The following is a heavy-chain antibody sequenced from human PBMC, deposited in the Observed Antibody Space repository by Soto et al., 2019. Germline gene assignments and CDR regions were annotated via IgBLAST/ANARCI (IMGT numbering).Heavy chain of an antibody. Sequence: QVQLVESGGGVVQLGRSLRLSCAASGFPFSGFAMHWVRRAPGKGLEWVALISADGSKKFYADSVKGRFTISRDNSKNTLYLQMNSLRAEDTAVYYCARGSPRIGGSPYYFDYWGQGTLVTVSS. CDR3: ARGSPRIGGSPYYFDY. CDR1: GFPFSGFA. CDR2: ISADGSKK. J-gene: IGHJ4*02. V-gene: IGHV3-30-3*01. D-gene: IGHD3-10*01.